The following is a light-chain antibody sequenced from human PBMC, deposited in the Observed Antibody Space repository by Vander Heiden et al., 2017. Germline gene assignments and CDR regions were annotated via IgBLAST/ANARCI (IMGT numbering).Light chain of an antibody. CDR1: NSNIGKNF. V-gene: IGLV1-51*01. J-gene: IGLJ3*02. CDR3: GTWDSSLNAGV. Sequence: SVLTQPPSVSPAPGQKVTISCSGTNSNIGKNFVSWYQQLPGTAPKLLIYDNNKRPSGIPDRFSASKSGASATLDITGLQTGDEADFYCGTWDSSLNAGVFGGGTRLTVL. CDR2: DNN.